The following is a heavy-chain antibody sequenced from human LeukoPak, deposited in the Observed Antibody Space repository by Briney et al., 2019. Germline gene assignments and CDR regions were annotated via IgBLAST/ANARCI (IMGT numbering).Heavy chain of an antibody. V-gene: IGHV1-69*10. CDR3: AVLSDGAYCGGDCFYLDY. J-gene: IGHJ4*02. D-gene: IGHD2-21*02. Sequence: GASVKVSCTASGGTFSSHAMNWVRQAPGQGLEWMGGIIPILDITNYAQNFQGRVTITADKSTGTVYMELSSLRSQDTAVYYCAVLSDGAYCGGDCFYLDYWGQGTLVTVSS. CDR2: IIPILDIT. CDR1: GGTFSSHA.